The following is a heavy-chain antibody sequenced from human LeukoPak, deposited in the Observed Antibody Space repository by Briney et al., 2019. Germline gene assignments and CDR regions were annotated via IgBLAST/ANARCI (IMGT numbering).Heavy chain of an antibody. CDR3: ARERVVVIAPRGWFDP. CDR1: GDSTSSGDYY. D-gene: IGHD2-21*01. V-gene: IGHV4-30-4*08. Sequence: SETLSLTCTVSGDSTSSGDYYWSWIRQPPGKGLEWIGYIYYSGSTYYNPSLKSRVSISVDTSKNQFSLKLSSVTAADTAVYYCARERVVVIAPRGWFDPWGQGTLVTVSS. J-gene: IGHJ5*02. CDR2: IYYSGST.